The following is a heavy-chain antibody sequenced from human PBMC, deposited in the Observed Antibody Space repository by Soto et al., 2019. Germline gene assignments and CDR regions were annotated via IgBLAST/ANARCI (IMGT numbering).Heavy chain of an antibody. J-gene: IGHJ4*02. D-gene: IGHD2-15*01. CDR3: VRTSLVVAAATREDY. CDR1: GFTFSSYW. V-gene: IGHV3-74*01. CDR2: INSDGSST. Sequence: EVQLVESGGGLVQPGESLRLSCAACGFTFSSYWMHWVRQAPGKGLVWVSRINSDGSSTSYAGSVKGRFTISRDNAKNTLYLQMNSLRAEDTAVYYCVRTSLVVAAATREDYWGQGTLVTVSS.